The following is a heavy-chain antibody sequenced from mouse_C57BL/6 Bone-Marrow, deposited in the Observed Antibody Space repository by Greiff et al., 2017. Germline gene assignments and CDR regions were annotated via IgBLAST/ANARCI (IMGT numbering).Heavy chain of an antibody. V-gene: IGHV5-4*03. CDR2: ISDGGSYT. CDR3: ARACYYSTFAY. J-gene: IGHJ3*01. D-gene: IGHD2-5*01. Sequence: EVKVVESGGGLVKPGGSLKLSCAASGFTFSSYAMSWVRQTPEKRLEWVATISDGGSYTYYPDNVKGRFTISRDNAKNNLYLQMSHLKSEDTAMYYCARACYYSTFAYWGQGTLVTVSA. CDR1: GFTFSSYA.